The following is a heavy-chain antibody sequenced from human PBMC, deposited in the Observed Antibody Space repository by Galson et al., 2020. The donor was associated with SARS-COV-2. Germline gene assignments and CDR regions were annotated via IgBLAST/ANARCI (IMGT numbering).Heavy chain of an antibody. D-gene: IGHD6-13*01. J-gene: IGHJ4*02. CDR1: GYSFTSYW. Sequence: GEYLKISCKGSGYSFTSYWIGWVRQMPGKGLEWMGIIYPGDSDTRYSPSFQGQVTISADKSISTAYLQWSSLKASDTAMYYCARAPIAAAGISDYWGQGTLVTVSS. V-gene: IGHV5-51*01. CDR3: ARAPIAAAGISDY. CDR2: IYPGDSDT.